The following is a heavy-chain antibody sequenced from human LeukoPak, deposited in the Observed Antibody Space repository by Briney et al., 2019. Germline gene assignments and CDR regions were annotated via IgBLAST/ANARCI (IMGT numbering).Heavy chain of an antibody. CDR3: ARRRPHNPFDY. Sequence: SETLSLTCTVSGGSISSYYWSWIRQPPGKGLEWIGYIYYSGSTNYNPSLKSRVTISVDSSKNQFSLKLSSVTAADTAVYYCARRRPHNPFDYWGQGTLVTVSS. V-gene: IGHV4-59*01. CDR2: IYYSGST. CDR1: GGSISSYY. J-gene: IGHJ4*02.